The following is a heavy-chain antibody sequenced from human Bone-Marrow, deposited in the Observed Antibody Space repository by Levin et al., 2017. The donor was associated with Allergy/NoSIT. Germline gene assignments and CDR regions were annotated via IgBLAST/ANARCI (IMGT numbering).Heavy chain of an antibody. CDR1: GFTFSSYA. D-gene: IGHD2-21*01. V-gene: IGHV3-23*01. CDR3: AKDVNLEVLAIHFDY. CDR2: ISGGGSST. Sequence: GESLKISCAASGFTFSSYAMSWVRQAPGKGLQWVSAISGGGSSTYYADSVRGRFTISRDNSKNTLYLQINSLRAEDTAVYYCAKDVNLEVLAIHFDYWGQGALVTVSS. J-gene: IGHJ4*02.